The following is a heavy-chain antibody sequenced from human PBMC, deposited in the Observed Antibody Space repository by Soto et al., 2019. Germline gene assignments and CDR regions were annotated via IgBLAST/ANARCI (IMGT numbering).Heavy chain of an antibody. CDR1: GFTFSGSA. CDR2: IRSKANSYAT. Sequence: EVQLVESGGGLVQPGGSLQLSCAASGFTFSGSAMHWVRQASGKGLEWVGRIRSKANSYATAYVASVKGRFTISRDDSKNTASLQMNSLKTEDTAVYYCTSQGYSYGFVYWGQGTLVTVSS. V-gene: IGHV3-73*02. CDR3: TSQGYSYGFVY. J-gene: IGHJ4*02. D-gene: IGHD5-18*01.